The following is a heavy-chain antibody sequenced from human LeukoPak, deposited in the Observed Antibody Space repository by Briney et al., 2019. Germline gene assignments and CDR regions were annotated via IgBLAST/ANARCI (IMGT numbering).Heavy chain of an antibody. Sequence: PGGSLRLSCAASGFTFSIYSMNWVRQAPGKGLEWVSSIGGTSSSLYYAESVKGRFTISRDNARNSLYLQMSSLRADDTAVYYCAKEAGQDYGALDAFDVWGQGTMVTVSS. CDR1: GFTFSIYS. V-gene: IGHV3-21*01. CDR2: IGGTSSSL. CDR3: AKEAGQDYGALDAFDV. D-gene: IGHD4-17*01. J-gene: IGHJ3*01.